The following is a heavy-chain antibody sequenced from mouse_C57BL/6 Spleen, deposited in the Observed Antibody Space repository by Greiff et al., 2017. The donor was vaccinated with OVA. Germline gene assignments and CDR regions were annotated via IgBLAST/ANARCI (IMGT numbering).Heavy chain of an antibody. Sequence: QVQLQQPGAELVKPGASVQMSCKASGYPFTSYWITWVKQRPGQGLEWIGDLYPGSGSTNYNEKFKSKATLTVDTSSSTAYMQLSSLTSEDSAVYDCARCSSYGYWYFDVWGTGTTVTVSS. J-gene: IGHJ1*03. CDR2: LYPGSGST. CDR3: ARCSSYGYWYFDV. D-gene: IGHD1-1*01. V-gene: IGHV1-55*01. CDR1: GYPFTSYW.